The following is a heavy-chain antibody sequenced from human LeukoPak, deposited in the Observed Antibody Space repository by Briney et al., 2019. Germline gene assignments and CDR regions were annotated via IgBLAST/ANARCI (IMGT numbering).Heavy chain of an antibody. V-gene: IGHV3-30*03. Sequence: PGGSLRLSCAASGFTFSSYGMSWVRQAPGKGLEWVAFISYDGSNKYYADSVKGRFTISRDNSKNTLYLQMNSLRAEDAAVYYCARENDYGHFDYWGQGTLVTVSS. CDR1: GFTFSSYG. CDR3: ARENDYGHFDY. J-gene: IGHJ4*02. D-gene: IGHD4-17*01. CDR2: ISYDGSNK.